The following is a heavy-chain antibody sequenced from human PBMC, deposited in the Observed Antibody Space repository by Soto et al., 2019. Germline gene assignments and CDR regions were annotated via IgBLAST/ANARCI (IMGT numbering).Heavy chain of an antibody. J-gene: IGHJ6*02. Sequence: HGESLKISCKGPGHLFNNHWIGWVRQTPGKGLEWMGLIFTRDSETKTSPSFQGHVSFSVDNSINTVYLQWTSLKTTDTGIYYCANSSPDFFGMDVWGQGTTVTVSS. CDR1: GHLFNNHW. D-gene: IGHD6-13*01. V-gene: IGHV5-51*01. CDR2: IFTRDSET. CDR3: ANSSPDFFGMDV.